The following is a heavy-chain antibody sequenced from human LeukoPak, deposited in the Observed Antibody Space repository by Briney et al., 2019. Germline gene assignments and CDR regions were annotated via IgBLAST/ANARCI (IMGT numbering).Heavy chain of an antibody. CDR3: AKQYCSGASCYSGDWFDY. CDR1: GFTFSSYA. V-gene: IGHV3-23*01. CDR2: ISGSGGST. Sequence: PGGSLRLSCAASGFTFSSYAMSWVRQAPGKGLEWVSAISGSGGSTHYADSVKGRFTISRDNSKNTLYLQMNSLRVEDTAVYYCAKQYCSGASCYSGDWFDYWGQGTLVTVSS. D-gene: IGHD2-15*01. J-gene: IGHJ4*02.